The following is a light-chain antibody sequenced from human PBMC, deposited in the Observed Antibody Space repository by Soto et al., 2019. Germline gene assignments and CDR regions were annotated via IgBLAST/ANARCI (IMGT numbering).Light chain of an antibody. Sequence: QSALTQPRSVSGSPGQSVTISCTGASSDVGGYNYVSWYQQHPGKAPKLMIYDVSKRPSGVPDRFSGSKSGNTASLTISWLQTEDEADYYCCSYAGRYTYDFGTGTKVTVL. J-gene: IGLJ1*01. CDR1: SSDVGGYNY. CDR3: CSYAGRYTYD. V-gene: IGLV2-11*01. CDR2: DVS.